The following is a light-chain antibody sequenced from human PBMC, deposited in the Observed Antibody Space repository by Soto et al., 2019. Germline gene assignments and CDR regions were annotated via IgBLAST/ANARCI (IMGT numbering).Light chain of an antibody. CDR2: KAS. CDR3: QQYYSYPWT. J-gene: IGKJ1*01. CDR1: QTISSW. V-gene: IGKV1-5*03. Sequence: DIQMTQSPSTLSGSVGDRVTITCRASQTISSWLAWYQQKPGKAPKLLIYKASTLKSGVPSRFSGSGSGIEFTLTISSLQPDDFATYYCQQYYSYPWTFGQGTKVDI.